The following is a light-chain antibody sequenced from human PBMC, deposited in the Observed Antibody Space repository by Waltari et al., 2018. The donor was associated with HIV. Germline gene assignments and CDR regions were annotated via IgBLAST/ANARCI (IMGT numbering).Light chain of an antibody. V-gene: IGLV3-19*01. Sequence: SSELTQDPAVSVALGQPVRIPCQGDSHTSHYASWYQQKPGQAPVLVIYGKNNRPSGIPDRFSGSSSGNTASLTITGAQAEDEADYYCNSRDSSGNHPVVFGGGTKLTVL. CDR1: SHTSHY. CDR3: NSRDSSGNHPVV. CDR2: GKN. J-gene: IGLJ2*01.